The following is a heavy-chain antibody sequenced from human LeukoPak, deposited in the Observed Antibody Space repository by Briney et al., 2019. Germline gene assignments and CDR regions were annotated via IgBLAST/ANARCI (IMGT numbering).Heavy chain of an antibody. CDR1: GYTFTSSA. J-gene: IGHJ6*03. CDR2: IIPIFGTA. V-gene: IGHV1-69*05. Sequence: ASVKVSCKASGYTFTSSAISWVRQAPGQGLEWMGRIIPIFGTANYAQKFQGRVTITTDESTSTAYMELSSLRSEDTAVYYCVAAAGTGRESYYYYYYMDVWGKGTTVTVSS. CDR3: VAAAGTGRESYYYYYYMDV. D-gene: IGHD6-13*01.